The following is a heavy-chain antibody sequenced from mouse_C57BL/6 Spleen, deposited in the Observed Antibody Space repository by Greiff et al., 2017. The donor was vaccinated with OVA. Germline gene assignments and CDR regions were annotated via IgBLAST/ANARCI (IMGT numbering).Heavy chain of an antibody. J-gene: IGHJ2*01. D-gene: IGHD1-1*01. Sequence: VQLQQPGAELVKPGASVKLSCKASGYTFTSYWMHWVKQRPGRGLEWIGRIDPNSGGTKYNEKFKSKATLTVDKSSSTAYMQLSSLTSEDSAVYYYARDYYGSSYEVDYWGQGTTLTVSS. CDR3: ARDYYGSSYEVDY. CDR2: IDPNSGGT. V-gene: IGHV1-72*01. CDR1: GYTFTSYW.